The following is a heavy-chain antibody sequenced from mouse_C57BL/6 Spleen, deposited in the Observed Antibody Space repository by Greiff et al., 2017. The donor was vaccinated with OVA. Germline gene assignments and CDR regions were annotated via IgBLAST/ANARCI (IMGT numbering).Heavy chain of an antibody. CDR2: ISYDGSN. CDR1: GYSITSGYY. J-gene: IGHJ2*01. CDR3: AREDYYGGSYGYFDY. Sequence: EVQLQESGPGLVKPSQSLSLTCSVTGYSITSGYYWNWIRQFPGNKLEWMGYISYDGSNNYNPSLKNRISITRDTSKNQFFLKLNSVTTEDTATYYCAREDYYGGSYGYFDYWGQGTTLTVSS. V-gene: IGHV3-6*01. D-gene: IGHD1-1*01.